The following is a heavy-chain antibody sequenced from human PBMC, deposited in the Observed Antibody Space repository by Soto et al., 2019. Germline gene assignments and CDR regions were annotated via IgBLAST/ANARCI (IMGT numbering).Heavy chain of an antibody. CDR3: AKGLGSSGWYGVDY. D-gene: IGHD6-19*01. CDR1: GFIFSRYG. CDR2: ISYDGSNK. V-gene: IGHV3-30*18. J-gene: IGHJ4*02. Sequence: GGSLRLSCAASGFIFSRYGMDWVRQAPGKGREWVAVISYDGSNKYYVDSVKGRFTISRDNSKNTLYLQMNSLRTEDTAVYYCAKGLGSSGWYGVDYWGQRTLVTVSS.